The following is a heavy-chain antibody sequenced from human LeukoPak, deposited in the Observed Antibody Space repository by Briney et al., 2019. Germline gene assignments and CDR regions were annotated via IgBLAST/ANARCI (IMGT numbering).Heavy chain of an antibody. J-gene: IGHJ6*01. CDR1: GFTFSIYP. CDR2: IFTNGDTT. CDR3: VKSPSDGLDV. V-gene: IGHV3-64D*09. Sequence: GGSLRLSCSASGFTFSIYPMHWVRQAPGKGLEYVSTIFTNGDTTSYAASVKGRFTTSRDDSKNTLYLQMSSLRPEDPAVYYCVKSPSDGLDVWGQGATVTVSS.